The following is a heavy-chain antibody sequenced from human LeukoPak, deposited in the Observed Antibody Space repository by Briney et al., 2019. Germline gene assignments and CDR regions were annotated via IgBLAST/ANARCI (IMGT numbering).Heavy chain of an antibody. CDR2: IFYSGST. Sequence: SEALSLTCTVSGGSISSYYWSWIRQPPGKGLEWIGYIFYSGSTNYNPSLKSRVTISVDTSKNQFSLKLSSVTAADTAVYYCARVYYSNSYDYWYFDLWGRGTLVTVSS. CDR1: GGSISSYY. D-gene: IGHD6-13*01. V-gene: IGHV4-59*01. CDR3: ARVYYSNSYDYWYFDL. J-gene: IGHJ2*01.